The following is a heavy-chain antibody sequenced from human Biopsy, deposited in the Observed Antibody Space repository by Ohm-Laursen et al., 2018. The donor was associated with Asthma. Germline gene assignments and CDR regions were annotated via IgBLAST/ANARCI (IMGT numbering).Heavy chain of an antibody. J-gene: IGHJ6*02. V-gene: IGHV1-69*01. CDR2: IITVFGTT. CDR3: ARCQVGYSSGWSLLLKKIYYSGMDV. CDR1: GGTFSNFA. D-gene: IGHD6-19*01. Sequence: SSVKVSCKAPGGTFSNFAISWVRQAPGQGLEWLGGIITVFGTTNYAQKFQGRVTITSDETTSTAYMEVTSLRSEDTALYYCARCQVGYSSGWSLLLKKIYYSGMDVWGQGTAVTVSS.